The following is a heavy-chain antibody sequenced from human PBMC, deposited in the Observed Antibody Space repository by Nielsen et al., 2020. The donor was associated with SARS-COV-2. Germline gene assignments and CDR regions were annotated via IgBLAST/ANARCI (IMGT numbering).Heavy chain of an antibody. Sequence: SVKVSCKASGGTFSSYAISWVRQAPGQGLEWMGRITPILGIANYAQKFQGRVTITADKSTSTAYMELSSLRSEDTAVYYCARERIVATITSRDFDYWGQGTLVTVSS. D-gene: IGHD5-12*01. V-gene: IGHV1-69*04. CDR1: GGTFSSYA. CDR2: ITPILGIA. CDR3: ARERIVATITSRDFDY. J-gene: IGHJ4*02.